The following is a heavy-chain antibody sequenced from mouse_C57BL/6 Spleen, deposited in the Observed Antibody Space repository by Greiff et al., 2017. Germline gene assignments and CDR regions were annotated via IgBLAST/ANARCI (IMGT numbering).Heavy chain of an antibody. J-gene: IGHJ2*01. Sequence: QVQLQQSGPELVKPGASVKISCKASGYAFSSSWMNWLKQRPGKGLEWIGRIYPGDGDTNYNGKFKGKATLTADKSSSTAYMQLSSLTSEDSAVYFCARGLLYYFDYWGQGTTLTVSS. CDR1: GYAFSSSW. CDR3: ARGLLYYFDY. CDR2: IYPGDGDT. V-gene: IGHV1-82*01.